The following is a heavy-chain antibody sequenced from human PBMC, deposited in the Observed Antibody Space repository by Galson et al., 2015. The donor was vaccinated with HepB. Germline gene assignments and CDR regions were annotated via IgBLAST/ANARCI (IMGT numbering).Heavy chain of an antibody. V-gene: IGHV2-70*11. J-gene: IGHJ6*02. CDR2: IDWDHNK. CDR1: GLSLRPTAMC. D-gene: IGHD3-10*01. CDR3: ARERVTLIRGAPDYGADV. Sequence: PAPAKPTQTLTLTCHFSGLSLRPTAMCVSWTRQPPGKALQWLARIDWDHNKYSTSSPNPRITIPQHTSKNQAALTMANMDPADTATYYCARERVTLIRGAPDYGADVWGQGTTVTVS.